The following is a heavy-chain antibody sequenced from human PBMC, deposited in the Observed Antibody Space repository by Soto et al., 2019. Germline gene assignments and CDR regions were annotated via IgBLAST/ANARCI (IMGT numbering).Heavy chain of an antibody. CDR1: GGSITNYY. D-gene: IGHD3-16*02. CDR3: AKNRYGLDV. Sequence: QVQLQESGPGLVKPPEILSVTCTVSGGSITNYYWSWIRQPPGKGLEWIGYVHHSGSTNYNPSLKSRVTMSVDTSKNKVSLKLSSVTAADTAMYYCAKNRYGLDVWGQGTTVTVSS. J-gene: IGHJ6*02. V-gene: IGHV4-59*08. CDR2: VHHSGST.